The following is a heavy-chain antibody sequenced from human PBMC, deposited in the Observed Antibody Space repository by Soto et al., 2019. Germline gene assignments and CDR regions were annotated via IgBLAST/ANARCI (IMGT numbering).Heavy chain of an antibody. CDR3: ARVITMIVEYYFDY. CDR2: IYHGGST. CDR1: GYSISSGYY. D-gene: IGHD3-22*01. Sequence: LRETLSLTCAVSGYSISSGYYWGWLRQPPGKGLEWIGSIYHGGSTYYNPSLNSRVTLSIDMTNNHVSLILNSVTAADTAVYYCARVITMIVEYYFDYWGQGTLVTVSS. V-gene: IGHV4-38-2*01. J-gene: IGHJ4*02.